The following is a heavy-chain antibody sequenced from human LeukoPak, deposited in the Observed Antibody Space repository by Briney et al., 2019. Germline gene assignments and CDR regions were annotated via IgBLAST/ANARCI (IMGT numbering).Heavy chain of an antibody. Sequence: ASVKVSCKASGYTFTSYGISWVRQAPGQGLEWMGWISAYNGNTSYAQKLQGRVTMTTDTSTSTAYMELRSLRSDDTAVYYCAREGGAYCSGGSCYSEDLYYYYYGMDVWGQGTTVTVSS. CDR2: ISAYNGNT. V-gene: IGHV1-18*01. CDR3: AREGGAYCSGGSCYSEDLYYYYYGMDV. J-gene: IGHJ6*02. D-gene: IGHD2-15*01. CDR1: GYTFTSYG.